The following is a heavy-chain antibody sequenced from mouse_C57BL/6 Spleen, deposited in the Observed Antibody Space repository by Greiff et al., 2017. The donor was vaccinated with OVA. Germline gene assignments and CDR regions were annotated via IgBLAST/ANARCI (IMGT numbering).Heavy chain of an antibody. J-gene: IGHJ4*01. CDR3: ARSAYYSNYGGAMDY. CDR1: GYAFSSYW. V-gene: IGHV1-80*01. Sequence: QVQLQQSGAELVKPGASVKISCKASGYAFSSYWMNWVKQRPGKGLEWIGQIYPGDGDTNYNGKFKGKATLTADKSSSTAYMQLSSLTSEDSAVYFCARSAYYSNYGGAMDYWGQGTSVTVSS. D-gene: IGHD2-5*01. CDR2: IYPGDGDT.